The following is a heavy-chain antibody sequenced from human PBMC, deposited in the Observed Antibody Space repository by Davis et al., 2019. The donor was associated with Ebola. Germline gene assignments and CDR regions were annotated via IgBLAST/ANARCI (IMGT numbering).Heavy chain of an antibody. Sequence: HTGGSLRLSCAASGFTFSSYWMHWVRQAPGKGLVWVSRINSDVSSTSYADSVKGRFTISRDNAKNTLYLQMNSLRAEDTAVYYCARGATVVKALDYWGQGTLVTVSS. J-gene: IGHJ4*02. D-gene: IGHD4-23*01. CDR1: GFTFSSYW. V-gene: IGHV3-74*01. CDR2: INSDVSST. CDR3: ARGATVVKALDY.